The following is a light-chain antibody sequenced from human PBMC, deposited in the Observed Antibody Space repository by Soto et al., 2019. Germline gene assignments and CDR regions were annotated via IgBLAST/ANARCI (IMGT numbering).Light chain of an antibody. Sequence: QSALTQPASVSGSPGQSITISCTGTSSDVGGYNYVSWYQRHPGKAPKLMIFEVSSRPSGVSNRFSGSKSGNTASLTISGLQAEDEADYFCSSYSRTSVYVFGSGTKVTVL. J-gene: IGLJ1*01. CDR1: SSDVGGYNY. CDR3: SSYSRTSVYV. CDR2: EVS. V-gene: IGLV2-14*01.